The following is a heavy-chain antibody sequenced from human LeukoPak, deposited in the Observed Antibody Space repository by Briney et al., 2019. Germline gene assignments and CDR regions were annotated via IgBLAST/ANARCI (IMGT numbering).Heavy chain of an antibody. CDR1: GGSISSGAYY. CDR3: ARRISSGWNFDY. D-gene: IGHD6-19*01. J-gene: IGHJ4*02. Sequence: SETLSLTCTVSGGSISSGAYYWSWIRQRPGKGLEWIGYIYYSGSTYYNPSLKSRVTISVDTSKNQFSLKLNSVTAADTAVYYCARRISSGWNFDYWGQGTLVTVPA. CDR2: IYYSGST. V-gene: IGHV4-31*03.